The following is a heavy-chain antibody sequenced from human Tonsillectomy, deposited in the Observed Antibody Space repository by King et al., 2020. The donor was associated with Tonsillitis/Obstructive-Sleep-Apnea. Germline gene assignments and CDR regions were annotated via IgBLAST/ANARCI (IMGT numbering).Heavy chain of an antibody. J-gene: IGHJ3*02. CDR2: IYPGDPDT. V-gene: IGHV5-51*03. D-gene: IGHD2-21*02. CDR1: GFSFTSYW. CDR3: ASHRSYCGGDCYSGPETFVI. Sequence: VQLVESGAEVKKPGESPKISCKGSGFSFTSYWIAWVRQMPEKGLEWMGIIYPGDPDTSYSASFQGQLTISADKSTSTAYLQCSSLKASDTAMFYCASHRSYCGGDCYSGPETFVICGAGAMVTASS.